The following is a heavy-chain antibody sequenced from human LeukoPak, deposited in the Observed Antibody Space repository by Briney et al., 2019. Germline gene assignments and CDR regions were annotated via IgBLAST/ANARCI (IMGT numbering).Heavy chain of an antibody. CDR1: GGSISSYY. CDR3: ARGRDWNYLFFDY. D-gene: IGHD1-7*01. CDR2: IYTSGIT. Sequence: SETLSLTCTVSGGSISSYYWSWIRQPAGKGLEWIGRIYTSGITNYNPSPQSRVTMSVDTSKNQFSLKLNSVTAADTAVYYCARGRDWNYLFFDYWGQGTLVTVSS. V-gene: IGHV4-4*07. J-gene: IGHJ4*02.